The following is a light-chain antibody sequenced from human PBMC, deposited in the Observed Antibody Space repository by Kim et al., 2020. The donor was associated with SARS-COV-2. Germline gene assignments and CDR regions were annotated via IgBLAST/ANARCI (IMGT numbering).Light chain of an antibody. V-gene: IGLV2-11*01. CDR1: NSDVGGYNY. CDR2: DVN. Sequence: QSALSQPRSVSGSPGQSVTIFCTGTNSDVGGYNYVSWFQQHPGDPPKLMIYDVNKRTSGVPDRFSGSKSGDTASLTISGLQADDDADYYCCSYAGINFWRVFETGTRGKVL. CDR3: CSYAGINFWRV. J-gene: IGLJ1*01.